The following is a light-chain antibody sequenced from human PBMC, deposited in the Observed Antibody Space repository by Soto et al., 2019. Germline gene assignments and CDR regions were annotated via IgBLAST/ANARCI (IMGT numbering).Light chain of an antibody. Sequence: EIVLTQSPDTLSLSPGERATLSCRASPSISSSYLAWYQQKPGQAPRLLIYGTLTRDTGIPDRFSGSGSGTDCTLTTSRLEPEDFAVYFCQQYSYLVTFGGGTKVEIK. CDR3: QQYSYLVT. J-gene: IGKJ4*01. CDR1: PSISSSY. CDR2: GTL. V-gene: IGKV3-20*01.